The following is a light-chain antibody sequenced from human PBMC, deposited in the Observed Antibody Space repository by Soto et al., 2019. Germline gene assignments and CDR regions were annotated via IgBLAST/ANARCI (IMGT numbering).Light chain of an antibody. CDR2: DAS. CDR3: QKYNNYST. Sequence: DIQMTQSPSTLSASVGDRVTITCRASQSVSSWLAWYQQKPGKAPKLLIYDASSLESGVPSRFSGSRSGTEFTLTLSSLQPDDFATYYCQKYNNYSTFGGGTKVEIK. V-gene: IGKV1-5*01. CDR1: QSVSSW. J-gene: IGKJ4*01.